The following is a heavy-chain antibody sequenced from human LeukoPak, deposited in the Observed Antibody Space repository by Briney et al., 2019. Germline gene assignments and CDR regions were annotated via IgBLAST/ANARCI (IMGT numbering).Heavy chain of an antibody. CDR1: GGSISSYY. J-gene: IGHJ4*02. D-gene: IGHD6-13*01. CDR3: ARGLAAAGPYYFDY. V-gene: IGHV4-4*07. Sequence: PSETLSLTCTVSGGSISSYYWSWIRQPAGKGLEWIGRIYTSGSTNYNPSLKSRVTISVDKSKNQFSLKLSSVTAADTAVYYCARGLAAAGPYYFDYWGQGTLATVSS. CDR2: IYTSGST.